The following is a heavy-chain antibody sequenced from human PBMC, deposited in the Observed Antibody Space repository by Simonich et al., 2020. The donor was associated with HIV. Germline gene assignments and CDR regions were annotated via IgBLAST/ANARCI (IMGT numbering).Heavy chain of an antibody. Sequence: QVQLVESGGGVVQPGRSLRLSCAASGFTFSSYAMHWVRQAPGKGLEWVAVISYDGSNKNYADSVKGRFPISRDNSKNTLYLQMNSLRAEDTAVYYCASGGSISSVWADDYWGQGTLVTVSS. CDR3: ASGGSISSVWADDY. V-gene: IGHV3-30*07. CDR1: GFTFSSYA. CDR2: ISYDGSNK. J-gene: IGHJ4*02. D-gene: IGHD3-16*01.